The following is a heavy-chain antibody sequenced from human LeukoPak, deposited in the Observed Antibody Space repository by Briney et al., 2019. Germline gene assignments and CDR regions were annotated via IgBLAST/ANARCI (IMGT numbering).Heavy chain of an antibody. Sequence: PSETLSLTCAVYGGSFSGYYWGWIRQPPGKGLEWIGCIYTSGSTNYNPSLKSRVTMSVDTSKNQFSLKLSSVAAADTAVYYCAREDGGATAVYFDLWGRGTPVTVSS. V-gene: IGHV4-59*10. D-gene: IGHD1-26*01. CDR3: AREDGGATAVYFDL. CDR1: GGSFSGYY. J-gene: IGHJ2*01. CDR2: IYTSGST.